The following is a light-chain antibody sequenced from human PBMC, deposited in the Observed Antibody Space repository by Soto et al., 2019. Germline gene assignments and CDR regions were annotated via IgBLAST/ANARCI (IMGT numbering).Light chain of an antibody. CDR2: GNS. J-gene: IGLJ2*01. CDR1: SSNIGAGYD. Sequence: QSVLTQPPSVSGAPGQRVTISCTGSSSNIGAGYDVHWYQQLPGTAPKLLIYGNSNRPSGVPDRFSGSKSGTSVSLAITGLQAEDEADYYCQSYDSSLSGHVVFGGGTKVTVL. CDR3: QSYDSSLSGHVV. V-gene: IGLV1-40*01.